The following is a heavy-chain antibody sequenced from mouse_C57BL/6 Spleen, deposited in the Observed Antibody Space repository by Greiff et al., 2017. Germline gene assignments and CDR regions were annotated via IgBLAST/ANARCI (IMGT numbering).Heavy chain of an antibody. D-gene: IGHD2-4*01. V-gene: IGHV3-6*01. CDR1: GYSITSGYY. CDR3: AREGGLRRGYYFDY. CDR2: ISYDGSN. Sequence: VQLKESGPGLVKPSQSLSLTCSVTGYSITSGYYWNWIRQLPGNKLEWMGYISYDGSNNYNPSLKNPISITRDTSKNQFFLKLNSVTTEDTATYYCAREGGLRRGYYFDYWGQGTTLTVSS. J-gene: IGHJ2*01.